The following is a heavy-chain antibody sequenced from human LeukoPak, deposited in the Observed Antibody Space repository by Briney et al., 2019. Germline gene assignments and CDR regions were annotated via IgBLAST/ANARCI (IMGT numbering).Heavy chain of an antibody. Sequence: SETLSLTCTVSGGSISSYYWSWIRQPPGKGLEWIGEINHSGSTNYNPSLKSRVTISVDTSKNQFSLKLSSVTAADTAVYYCARGGVVLPAAATTPFDYWGQGTLVTVSS. J-gene: IGHJ4*02. D-gene: IGHD6-13*01. CDR1: GGSISSYY. V-gene: IGHV4-34*01. CDR3: ARGGVVLPAAATTPFDY. CDR2: INHSGST.